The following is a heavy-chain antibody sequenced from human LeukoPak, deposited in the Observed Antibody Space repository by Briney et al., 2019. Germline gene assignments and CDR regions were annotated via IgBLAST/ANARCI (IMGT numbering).Heavy chain of an antibody. CDR3: ARSDWFDP. CDR1: GFTFSSYS. J-gene: IGHJ5*02. V-gene: IGHV3-48*02. Sequence: GGSLRLSCAASGFTFSSYSMNWVRQAPGKGLEWVSYISSSSNTIYNADSVKGRFTIFRDNAKNSLYLQMNSLRDDDTAVYYCARSDWFDPWGQGTLVTVSP. CDR2: ISSSSNTI.